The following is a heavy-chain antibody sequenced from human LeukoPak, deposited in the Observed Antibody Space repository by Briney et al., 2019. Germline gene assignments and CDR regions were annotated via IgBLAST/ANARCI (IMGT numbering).Heavy chain of an antibody. CDR3: AKDKGVQLWLYNWFDP. D-gene: IGHD5-18*01. CDR1: GFTFSSYA. Sequence: PGGSLTLSCAASGFTFSSYAMSWVRQAPGRGLEWVSAISGSGGSTYYADSVKGRFTISRDNSKNTLHLQMNSLRAEDTAVYYCAKDKGVQLWLYNWFDPWGQVTLVTVSS. V-gene: IGHV3-23*01. CDR2: ISGSGGST. J-gene: IGHJ5*02.